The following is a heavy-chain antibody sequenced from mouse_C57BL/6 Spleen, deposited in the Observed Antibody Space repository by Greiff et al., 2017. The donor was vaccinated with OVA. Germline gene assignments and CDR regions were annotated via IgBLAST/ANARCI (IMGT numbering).Heavy chain of an antibody. J-gene: IGHJ4*01. D-gene: IGHD1-1*01. CDR3: TAVGLYYDCYCYAMDY. Sequence: VQLQQSGAELVRPGASVKLSCTASGFNIKDDYMHWVKQRPEQGLEWIGWIDPENGDTEYASKFQGKAPITADTSSNTAYLQLSSLTSEDTAVYYYTAVGLYYDCYCYAMDYWGQGTLVTVS. CDR2: IDPENGDT. V-gene: IGHV14-4*01. CDR1: GFNIKDDY.